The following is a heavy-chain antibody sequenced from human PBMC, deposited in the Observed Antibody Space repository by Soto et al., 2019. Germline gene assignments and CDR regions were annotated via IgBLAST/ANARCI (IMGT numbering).Heavy chain of an antibody. CDR2: IKNKADGGTT. Sequence: EVQLVESGGDLVKPGGCLRLSCAASGITFTNAWMSWVRQAPGKGLEWVGRIKNKADGGTTDYAAPVRGRFTISRDDSKNTLFLQMNSLETEDTAVYYCTTDPGEYDDLWGQGTLVTVSS. CDR1: GITFTNAW. CDR3: TTDPGEYDDL. J-gene: IGHJ5*02. D-gene: IGHD4-17*01. V-gene: IGHV3-15*01.